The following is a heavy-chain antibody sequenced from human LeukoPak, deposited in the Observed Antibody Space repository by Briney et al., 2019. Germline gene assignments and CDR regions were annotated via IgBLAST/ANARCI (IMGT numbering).Heavy chain of an antibody. CDR2: ISGSGCST. D-gene: IGHD4-17*01. V-gene: IGHV3-23*01. Sequence: GGSLRLFCGACVFTFSSYGMRWVRQAPGKGLECVSAISGSGCSTYYADSVKGRFPISRDNSKNTLYLQMNRQRAQHTRVYFCAKDPNLLTTVTSRGYFDLWGRGTLVTVSS. CDR3: AKDPNLLTTVTSRGYFDL. CDR1: VFTFSSYG. J-gene: IGHJ2*01.